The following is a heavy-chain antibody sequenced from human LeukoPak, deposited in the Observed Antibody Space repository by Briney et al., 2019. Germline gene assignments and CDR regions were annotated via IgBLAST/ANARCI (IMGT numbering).Heavy chain of an antibody. CDR3: AREIVIHPYYYGTGSTPSENWFDP. V-gene: IGHV4-59*01. Sequence: PSETLSLTCTVSGGSISSYYWSWIRQPPGRGLEWIGYIYYSGSTNYNPSLKSRVTISVDTSKNQFSLKLSSVTAADTAVYYCAREIVIHPYYYGTGSTPSENWFDPWGQGTLVTVSS. D-gene: IGHD3-10*01. CDR2: IYYSGST. J-gene: IGHJ5*02. CDR1: GGSISSYY.